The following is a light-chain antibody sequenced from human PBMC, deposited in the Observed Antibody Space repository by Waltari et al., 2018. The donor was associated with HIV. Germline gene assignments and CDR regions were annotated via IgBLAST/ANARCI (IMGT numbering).Light chain of an antibody. V-gene: IGLV1-44*01. Sequence: QSVLPQPPSASGTHRQRVTLSCSGSSSNIGSHPVTWYQQLPRLAPQLLIYTNTQRPSGVPDRFSGSKSGTSASLAISGLQSEDEADYYCAAWDDSLNGHVVFGGGTKLTVL. CDR2: TNT. J-gene: IGLJ2*01. CDR1: SSNIGSHP. CDR3: AAWDDSLNGHVV.